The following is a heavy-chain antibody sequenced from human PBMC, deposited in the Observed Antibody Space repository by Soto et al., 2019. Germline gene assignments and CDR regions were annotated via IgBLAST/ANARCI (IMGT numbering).Heavy chain of an antibody. Sequence: SETLSLTCAVSGGSISSGGYSWSWIRQPPGKGLEWIGYIYHSGSTYYNPSLKSRVTISVDTSKNQFSLKLSSVTAADTAVYYCARWLNYYYDSSGYYLPWGQGTLVTVSS. J-gene: IGHJ5*02. V-gene: IGHV4-30-2*01. CDR3: ARWLNYYYDSSGYYLP. CDR1: GGSISSGGYS. CDR2: IYHSGST. D-gene: IGHD3-22*01.